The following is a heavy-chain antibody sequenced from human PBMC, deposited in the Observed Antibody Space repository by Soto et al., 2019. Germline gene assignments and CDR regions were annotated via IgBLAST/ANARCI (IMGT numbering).Heavy chain of an antibody. CDR3: ARDYDSSGYLDY. D-gene: IGHD3-22*01. V-gene: IGHV3-33*01. J-gene: IGHJ4*02. Sequence: QVQLVESGGGVGQPGRSLRLSCAASGFTFSSYGMHWVRQAPGKGLEWVAVIWYDGSNKYYADSVKGRFTISRDNSKNTLYLQMNSLRAEDTAVYYCARDYDSSGYLDYWGQGTLVTVSS. CDR2: IWYDGSNK. CDR1: GFTFSSYG.